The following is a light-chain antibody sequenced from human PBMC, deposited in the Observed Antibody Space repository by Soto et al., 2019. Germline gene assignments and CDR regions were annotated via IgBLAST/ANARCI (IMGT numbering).Light chain of an antibody. CDR1: SSDVGAYKY. Sequence: QSALTQPASVSGSPGQSITISCTGTSSDVGAYKYVSWYQQHPGKAPKLMINEVSNRPSGVSNRFSGSKSGNTASLTISGLQAEDEADYYCSSYTSSSTLVFGGGTKVTVL. CDR3: SSYTSSSTLV. V-gene: IGLV2-14*01. CDR2: EVS. J-gene: IGLJ3*02.